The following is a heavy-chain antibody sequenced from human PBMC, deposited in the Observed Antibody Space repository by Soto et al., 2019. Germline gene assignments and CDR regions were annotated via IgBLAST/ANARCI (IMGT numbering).Heavy chain of an antibody. J-gene: IGHJ5*02. CDR3: ARRNWNYLNYFDP. CDR1: GGSISSSGYY. V-gene: IGHV4-39*01. CDR2: IYNSGNT. Sequence: SETLSLTCTVSGGSISSSGYYWGWIRQPPGKGLEWIGSIYNSGNTYYKQSLKSQVTLSENTSKNKFSLKLSSVTALDTAVYYCARRNWNYLNYFDPWGQGTLVTVSS. D-gene: IGHD1-7*01.